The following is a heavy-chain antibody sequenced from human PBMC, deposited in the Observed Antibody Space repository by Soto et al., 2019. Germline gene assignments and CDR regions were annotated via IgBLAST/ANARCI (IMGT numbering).Heavy chain of an antibody. CDR1: GFSLSALGVG. CDR3: AHSPSGAAHYY. J-gene: IGHJ4*02. V-gene: IGHV2-5*01. CDR2: IYWNDDK. D-gene: IGHD3-10*01. Sequence: SGPTPVNPTHTLTLTCSVSGFSLSALGVGVGWIRQPPGKSLEWLAIIYWNDDKLYSPSMKSRLTITKDTAENQVVLTMTNMDHVDTATYFCAHSPSGAAHYYWGQGTVLTVSS.